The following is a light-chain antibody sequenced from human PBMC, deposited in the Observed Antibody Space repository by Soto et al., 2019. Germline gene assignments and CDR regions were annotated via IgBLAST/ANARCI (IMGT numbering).Light chain of an antibody. J-gene: IGKJ1*01. V-gene: IGKV3-20*01. CDR2: GAS. CDR3: HQYSSSTKT. Sequence: DIVLTQSPGTLSLSPGERAPLSGRASQSVSSTYLAWYQQRPGQAPRLLIYGASSRATGIPDRFSGSGSGTDFTLTISRLEPEDFAVYYCHQYSSSTKTFGQGTKVDIK. CDR1: QSVSSTY.